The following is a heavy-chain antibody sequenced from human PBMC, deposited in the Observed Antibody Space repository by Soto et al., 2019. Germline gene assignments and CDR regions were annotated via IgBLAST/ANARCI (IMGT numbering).Heavy chain of an antibody. CDR2: ISYDGSNK. CDR1: GFTFSSYG. Sequence: SLRLSCAASGFTFSSYGMHWVRQAPGKGLEWVAVISYDGSNKYYADSVKGRFTISRDNSKNTLYLQMNSLRAEDTAVYYCAKETGYSSSWYPYYYYGMDVWGQGTTVTVSS. J-gene: IGHJ6*02. V-gene: IGHV3-30*18. CDR3: AKETGYSSSWYPYYYYGMDV. D-gene: IGHD6-13*01.